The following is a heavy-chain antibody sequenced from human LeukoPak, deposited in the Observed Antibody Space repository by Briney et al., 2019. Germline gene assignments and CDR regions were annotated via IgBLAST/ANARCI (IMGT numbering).Heavy chain of an antibody. CDR3: ARAKPRISCSGGSCYPSRGAFDI. CDR2: SNHSGST. D-gene: IGHD2-15*01. CDR1: GESFSGYY. Sequence: SETLSLICAVYGESFSGYYWSWIRQPPGTGLEWIGESNHSGSTNYNPSLKSRVTISVDTSKNQFSLRLSSVTAADTAVYYCARAKPRISCSGGSCYPSRGAFDIWGQGTMVTVSS. J-gene: IGHJ3*02. V-gene: IGHV4-34*01.